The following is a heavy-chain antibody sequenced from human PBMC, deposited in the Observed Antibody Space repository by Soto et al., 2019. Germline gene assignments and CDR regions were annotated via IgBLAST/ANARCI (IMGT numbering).Heavy chain of an antibody. CDR3: AREDIAVAGTFSH. J-gene: IGHJ4*02. CDR2: IWYDGSNK. V-gene: IGHV3-33*01. D-gene: IGHD6-19*01. Sequence: GGSLRLSCAASGFTFSSYGMHWVRQAPGKGLEWVAVIWYDGSNKYYADSVKGRFTISRDNSKNTLYLQMNSLRAEDTAVYYCAREDIAVAGTFSHWGQGTLVTVSS. CDR1: GFTFSSYG.